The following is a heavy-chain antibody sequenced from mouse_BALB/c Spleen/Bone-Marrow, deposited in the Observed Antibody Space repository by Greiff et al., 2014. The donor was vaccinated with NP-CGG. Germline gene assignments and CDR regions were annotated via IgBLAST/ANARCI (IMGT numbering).Heavy chain of an antibody. CDR3: ARSDGYRALDY. CDR2: IYPGDGDT. D-gene: IGHD2-3*01. V-gene: IGHV1-82*01. Sequence: VQLQQSGPELVKPGASVKISCKASGYAFSSSWMNWVKQRPGQGLEWIGRIYPGDGDTRYNGKFKGKATLTADKSSSTAYMHLSSLTSVDSAVYFCARSDGYRALDYWGQGTSVTVSS. J-gene: IGHJ4*01. CDR1: GYAFSSSW.